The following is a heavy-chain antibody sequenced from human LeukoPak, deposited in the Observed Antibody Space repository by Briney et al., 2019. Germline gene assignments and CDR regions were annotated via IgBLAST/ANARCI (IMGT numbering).Heavy chain of an antibody. CDR2: INPNSGGT. V-gene: IGHV1-2*02. Sequence: ASVKVSCKVSGYTFTGYYMHWVRQAPGQGLEWMGWINPNSGGTNYAQKFQGRVTMTRDTSISTAYMELSRLRSDDTAVYYCARDKGSGYYSLYYFDYWGQGTLVTVSS. J-gene: IGHJ4*02. D-gene: IGHD3-22*01. CDR1: GYTFTGYY. CDR3: ARDKGSGYYSLYYFDY.